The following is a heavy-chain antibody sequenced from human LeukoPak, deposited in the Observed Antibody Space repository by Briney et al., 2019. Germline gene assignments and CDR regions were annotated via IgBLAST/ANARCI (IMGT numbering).Heavy chain of an antibody. CDR3: ARALRRLDIVVVPAANRAMATPPVSF. V-gene: IGHV1-2*02. Sequence: ASVKVSCKASGYTFTSYYMHWVRQAPGQGLEWMGWINPNSGGTNYAQKFQGRVTMTRDTSISTAYMELSRLRSDDTAVYYCARALRRLDIVVVPAANRAMATPPVSFWGQGTLVTVSS. CDR2: INPNSGGT. D-gene: IGHD2-2*01. CDR1: GYTFTSYY. J-gene: IGHJ4*02.